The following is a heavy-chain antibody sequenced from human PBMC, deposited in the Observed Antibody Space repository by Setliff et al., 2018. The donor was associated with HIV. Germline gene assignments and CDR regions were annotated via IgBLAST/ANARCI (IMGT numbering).Heavy chain of an antibody. CDR2: INHNENS. CDR1: GGSFSGYY. CDR3: ARAFANSGAYRGYWYFDL. J-gene: IGHJ2*01. V-gene: IGHV4-34*01. Sequence: PSETLSLTCTVYGGSFSGYYWNWVRQPPGKGLEWIGEINHNENSDCSPSLKSRVTISVDTSENQFSLKLSSVTAADTAVYYCARAFANSGAYRGYWYFDLWGRGTLVTVSS. D-gene: IGHD1-26*01.